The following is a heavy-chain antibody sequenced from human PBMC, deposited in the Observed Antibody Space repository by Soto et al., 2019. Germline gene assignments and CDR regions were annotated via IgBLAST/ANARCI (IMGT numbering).Heavy chain of an antibody. D-gene: IGHD6-19*01. Sequence: EVQLLESGGGLVQPGGSLRLSCAASGFTFSSYAMSWVRQAPGKGLEWVSAISGSGGSTYYADSVKGRFTISRDNSNNSRYLQMNSLRAEDTAVYYCAKVSRGTRVLDFDYWGQGTLVTVSS. CDR1: GFTFSSYA. CDR3: AKVSRGTRVLDFDY. V-gene: IGHV3-23*01. CDR2: ISGSGGST. J-gene: IGHJ4*02.